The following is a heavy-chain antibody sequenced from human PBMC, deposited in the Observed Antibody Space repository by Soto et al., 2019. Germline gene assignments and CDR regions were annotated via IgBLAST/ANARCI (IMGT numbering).Heavy chain of an antibody. J-gene: IGHJ4*02. CDR1: GGSFSGYY. CDR2: INHSGST. CDR3: ARGLGPGANYIWGSYRYRPSYYFDY. D-gene: IGHD3-16*02. V-gene: IGHV4-34*01. Sequence: SETLSLTCSVYGGSFSGYYWSWIRQPPGKGLEWIGEINHSGSTNYNPSLKSRVTISVDTSKNQFSLKLSSVTAADTAVYYCARGLGPGANYIWGSYRYRPSYYFDYWGQGTLVTVSS.